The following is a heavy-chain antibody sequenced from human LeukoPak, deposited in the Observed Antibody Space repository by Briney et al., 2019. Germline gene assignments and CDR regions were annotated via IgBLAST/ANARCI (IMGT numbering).Heavy chain of an antibody. CDR3: SQQVGYCSSGSCYFTY. CDR2: IGGRDGST. V-gene: IGHV3-23*01. Sequence: PGGSLRLSCAASGFTFSSYGMSWVRQAPGKGLEWVSAIGGRDGSTYYADSVKGRFTISRDKSKNTLSLQMNSLRAEDTAVYYCSQQVGYCSSGSCYFTYWGQGTLVTVSS. J-gene: IGHJ1*01. D-gene: IGHD2-15*01. CDR1: GFTFSSYG.